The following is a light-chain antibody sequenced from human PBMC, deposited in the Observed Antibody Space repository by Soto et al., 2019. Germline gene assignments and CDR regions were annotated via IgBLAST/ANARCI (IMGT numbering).Light chain of an antibody. Sequence: QSVLTQPPQCPGPQGRRFTIPCTGSGPNIGVGYEVHWYQQLPGTAPKLLIYAHTNRPSGVPDRFSASTSGTSASLAITGLQAEDEADYYCQSYDSTLSGSRVFGGGTKLTVL. CDR1: GPNIGVGYE. CDR3: QSYDSTLSGSRV. V-gene: IGLV1-40*01. J-gene: IGLJ3*02. CDR2: AHT.